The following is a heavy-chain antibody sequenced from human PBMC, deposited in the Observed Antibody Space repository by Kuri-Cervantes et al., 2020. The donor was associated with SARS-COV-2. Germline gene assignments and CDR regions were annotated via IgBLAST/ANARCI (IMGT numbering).Heavy chain of an antibody. D-gene: IGHD6-19*01. CDR1: GFTFSSYS. Sequence: ESLKISCAASGFTFSSYSMNWVRQAPGKGLEWVSSISSSSSYIYYADSVKGRFTISRDNAKNSLYLQMNSLRAEDTAVYYCARDRYSSGWNYFDYWGQGTLVTVSS. V-gene: IGHV3-21*01. CDR2: ISSSSSYI. J-gene: IGHJ4*02. CDR3: ARDRYSSGWNYFDY.